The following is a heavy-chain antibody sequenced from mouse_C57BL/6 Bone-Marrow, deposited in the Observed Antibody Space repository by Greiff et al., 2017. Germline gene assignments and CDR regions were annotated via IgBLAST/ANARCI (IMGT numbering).Heavy chain of an antibody. CDR1: GFKIKDDY. V-gene: IGHV14-4*01. J-gene: IGHJ3*01. D-gene: IGHD2-4*01. Sequence: EVQLQQSGAELVRPGASVKLSCTASGFKIKDDYMHWVKQRPEQGLEWIGWIDPENGDTEYASKFQGKATITADTSSNTAYLQLSSLTSEDTAVYYCTTYSIYYDYDAWFAYWGQGTLVTVSA. CDR2: IDPENGDT. CDR3: TTYSIYYDYDAWFAY.